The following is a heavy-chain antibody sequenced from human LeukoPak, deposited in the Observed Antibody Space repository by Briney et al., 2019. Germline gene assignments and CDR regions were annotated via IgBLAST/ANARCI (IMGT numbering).Heavy chain of an antibody. Sequence: GGSLRLSCAASGFTFSSYGMHWVRQAPGKGLEWVAVISYDGSNKYYADSVKGRFTISRDNSKNTLYLQMNSLRAEDTAVYYCAKDTNTVFGVVTSYNWFDPGGQGTLVTVSS. V-gene: IGHV3-30*18. J-gene: IGHJ5*02. CDR1: GFTFSSYG. D-gene: IGHD3-3*01. CDR2: ISYDGSNK. CDR3: AKDTNTVFGVVTSYNWFDP.